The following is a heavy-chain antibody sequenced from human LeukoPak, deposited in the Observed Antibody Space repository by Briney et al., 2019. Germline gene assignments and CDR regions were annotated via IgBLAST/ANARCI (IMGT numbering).Heavy chain of an antibody. J-gene: IGHJ4*02. CDR3: ARVGYYYGSGSYFPFDY. CDR1: GYTLTELS. Sequence: ASVKVSCKVSGYTLTELSMHWVRQAPGKGLEWMGGFDPEDGETIYAQKFQGRVTMTRDTSISTAYMELSRLRSDDTAVYYCARVGYYYGSGSYFPFDYWGQGTLVTVSS. CDR2: FDPEDGET. V-gene: IGHV1-24*01. D-gene: IGHD3-10*01.